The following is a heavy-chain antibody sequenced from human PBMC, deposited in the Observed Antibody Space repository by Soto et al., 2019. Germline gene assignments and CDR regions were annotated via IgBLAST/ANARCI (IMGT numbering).Heavy chain of an antibody. D-gene: IGHD6-13*01. CDR1: GFSFSTYA. Sequence: PGGSLRLSNAASGFSFSTYAMSWVRQAPGKGLEWVSGISGSGGTTYYADSVKGRFTISRDNSKNTRYLQVNSLRVEDTAVYYCAKDQAAAGTISRYFQHWGQGTLVTVSS. CDR3: AKDQAAAGTISRYFQH. CDR2: ISGSGGTT. V-gene: IGHV3-23*01. J-gene: IGHJ1*01.